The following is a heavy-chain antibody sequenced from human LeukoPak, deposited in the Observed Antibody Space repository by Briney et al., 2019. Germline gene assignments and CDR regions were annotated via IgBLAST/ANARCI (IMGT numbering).Heavy chain of an antibody. J-gene: IGHJ3*02. CDR3: ARDSVRGFVVVTANAFDI. V-gene: IGHV4-61*02. D-gene: IGHD2-21*02. CDR1: GGSISSGSYY. CDR2: MYTSGST. Sequence: PSETLSLTCTVSGGSISSGSYYWSWIRQPAGKGLEWIGRMYTSGSTNYNPSLKSRVTISVDTSKNQFSLKLSSVTAADTAVYYCARDSVRGFVVVTANAFDIWGQGTMVTVSS.